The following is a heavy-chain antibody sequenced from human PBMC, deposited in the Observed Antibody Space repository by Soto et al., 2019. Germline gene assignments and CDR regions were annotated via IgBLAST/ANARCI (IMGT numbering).Heavy chain of an antibody. J-gene: IGHJ4*02. D-gene: IGHD2-15*01. CDR2: ISGSGGNA. CDR3: AKDSEEADSLDY. CDR1: GFTFSSYA. Sequence: GGSLRLSCAASGFTFSSYAMSWVRQAPGKGLEWVSTISGSGGNAYYVDSVKGWFTISRDKSKNTLFLQMDSLRAEDTAVYYCAKDSEEADSLDYWGQGTLVTVSS. V-gene: IGHV3-23*01.